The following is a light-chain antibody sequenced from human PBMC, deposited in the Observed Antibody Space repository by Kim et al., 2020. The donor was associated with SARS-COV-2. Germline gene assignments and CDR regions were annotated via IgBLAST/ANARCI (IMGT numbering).Light chain of an antibody. CDR3: QQRDNWT. CDR1: QSINRY. Sequence: EIVLTQSPATLSLSLGERATLSCRASQSINRYLAWYQQRPGQAPRPLIFDASHRAPGIPARFSGSGSGTDFTLTISSLEPEDFAVYYCQQRDNWTFGQETKVDIK. J-gene: IGKJ1*01. V-gene: IGKV3-11*01. CDR2: DAS.